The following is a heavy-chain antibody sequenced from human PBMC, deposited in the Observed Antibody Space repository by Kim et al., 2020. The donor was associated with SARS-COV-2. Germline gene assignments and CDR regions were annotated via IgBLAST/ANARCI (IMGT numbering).Heavy chain of an antibody. CDR2: IYSGGST. Sequence: GGSLRLSCAASGFTVSSNYMSWVRQAPGKGLEWVSAIYSGGSTYYADSVKGRVTISGDNSKNTLYLQVNSLRAEDTAVYYCVGAMVRGVIITGGMDVWGQRTTVTVSS. J-gene: IGHJ6*02. CDR3: VGAMVRGVIITGGMDV. CDR1: GFTVSSNY. D-gene: IGHD3-10*01. V-gene: IGHV3-53*01.